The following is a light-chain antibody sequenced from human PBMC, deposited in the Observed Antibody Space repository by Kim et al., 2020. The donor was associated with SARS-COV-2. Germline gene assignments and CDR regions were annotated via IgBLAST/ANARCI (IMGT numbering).Light chain of an antibody. J-gene: IGLJ2*01. Sequence: SYELTQPPSVSVSPGQTASITCPGDKLGDKYACWYQQKPGHSPVLVIYQDSKRPSGIPERFSGSNSGNTATLTISGTQAMDEADYYCQAWDSSVVFGGGT. V-gene: IGLV3-1*01. CDR2: QDS. CDR1: KLGDKY. CDR3: QAWDSSVV.